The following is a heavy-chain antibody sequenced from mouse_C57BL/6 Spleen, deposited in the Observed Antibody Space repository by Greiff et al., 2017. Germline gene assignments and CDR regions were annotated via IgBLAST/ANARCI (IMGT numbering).Heavy chain of an antibody. CDR1: GYTFTSYW. V-gene: IGHV1-72*01. J-gene: IGHJ3*01. CDR3: ARGGLDRFAY. D-gene: IGHD2-4*01. CDR2: IDPNSGGT. Sequence: VQLQQPGAELVKPGASVKLSCKASGYTFTSYWMHWVKQRPGRGLEWIGRIDPNSGGTKYNEKFKSKATLTVDKPSSPSYMQLSSLTSEDSAVYYCARGGLDRFAYWGQGTLVTVSA.